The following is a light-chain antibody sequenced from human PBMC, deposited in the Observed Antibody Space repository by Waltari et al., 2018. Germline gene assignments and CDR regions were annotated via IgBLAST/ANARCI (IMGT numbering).Light chain of an antibody. V-gene: IGLV2-14*01. Sequence: QSALTQPASVSGSPGQSITISCTATSSDVGGSNYASWYQQPPGKAPKLMIYEVSNRPSGVSNRFSGSKSGNTASLTISGLQAEDEADYYCSSYTSSSTEVFGTGTKVTVL. CDR1: SSDVGGSNY. CDR2: EVS. J-gene: IGLJ1*01. CDR3: SSYTSSSTEV.